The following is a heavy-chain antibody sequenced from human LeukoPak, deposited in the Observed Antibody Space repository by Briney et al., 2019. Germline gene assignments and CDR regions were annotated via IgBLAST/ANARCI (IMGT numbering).Heavy chain of an antibody. J-gene: IGHJ4*02. Sequence: ASVKVSCKASGYTFTSYAISWVRQAPGQGLEWMGWISPYNGNTNYAQKLQGRVTMTTDTSTSTAYMELRSLRSDDTAVYYCARAPREADIVVVPAAWAWGRGTLVTVSS. D-gene: IGHD2-2*01. V-gene: IGHV1-18*01. CDR3: ARAPREADIVVVPAAWA. CDR1: GYTFTSYA. CDR2: ISPYNGNT.